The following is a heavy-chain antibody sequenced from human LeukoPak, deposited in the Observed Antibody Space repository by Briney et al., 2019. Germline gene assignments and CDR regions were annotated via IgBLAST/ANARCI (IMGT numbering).Heavy chain of an antibody. CDR3: AKGDRNGRAFDY. Sequence: PGGSLRLSCAVSGFTFVDYAMHWVRHAPGKGLEWVSGISWNSGTIRYADSVKGRFTISRDNAKNSLYLQMNSLRAEDMALYYCAKGDRNGRAFDYWGQGTLVTVSS. D-gene: IGHD2-8*01. CDR1: GFTFVDYA. V-gene: IGHV3-9*03. J-gene: IGHJ4*02. CDR2: ISWNSGTI.